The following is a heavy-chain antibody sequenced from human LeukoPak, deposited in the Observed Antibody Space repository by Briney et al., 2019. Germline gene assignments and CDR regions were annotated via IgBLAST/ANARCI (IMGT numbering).Heavy chain of an antibody. Sequence: AGGSLRLSCAASGFTFSSYWMSWVRQAPGKGLEWVANIKQDGSEKYYVDSVKGRFTISRDNAKNSLYLQMNSLRAEDTAVYYCARGMYYYDLKDYFDYWGQGTLVTVSS. CDR2: IKQDGSEK. V-gene: IGHV3-7*01. CDR1: GFTFSSYW. CDR3: ARGMYYYDLKDYFDY. J-gene: IGHJ4*02. D-gene: IGHD3-22*01.